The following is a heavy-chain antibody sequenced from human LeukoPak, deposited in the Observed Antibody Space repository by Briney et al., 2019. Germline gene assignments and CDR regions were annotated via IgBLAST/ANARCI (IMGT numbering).Heavy chain of an antibody. V-gene: IGHV1-2*02. J-gene: IGHJ5*02. D-gene: IGHD6-13*01. CDR1: GYTFTGYY. CDR3: ARGLGSSFDRWFDP. Sequence: ASVKVSCKASGYTFTGYYMHWVRQAPGQGLEWMGWINPNSGGTNYAQKFQGRVTMTRNTSISTAYMELSSLRSEDTAVYYCARGLGSSFDRWFDPWGQGTLVTVSS. CDR2: INPNSGGT.